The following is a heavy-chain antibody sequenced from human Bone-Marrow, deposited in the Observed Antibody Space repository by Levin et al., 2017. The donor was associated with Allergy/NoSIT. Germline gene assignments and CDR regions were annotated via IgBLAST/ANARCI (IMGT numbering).Heavy chain of an antibody. D-gene: IGHD1-7*01. CDR1: GFTFSDAW. Sequence: SGGSLRLSCAASGFTFSDAWMNWVRQAPGKGLEWVGRIKSKADGGTTDYAAPAKGRFTISRDDSKNTLFLQVSSLKTEDTAVYYCTTEVKWNYGAFENWGQGTLVTVSS. J-gene: IGHJ4*02. V-gene: IGHV3-15*01. CDR3: TTEVKWNYGAFEN. CDR2: IKSKADGGTT.